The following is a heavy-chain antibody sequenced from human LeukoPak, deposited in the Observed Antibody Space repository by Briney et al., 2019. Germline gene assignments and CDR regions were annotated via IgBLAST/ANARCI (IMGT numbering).Heavy chain of an antibody. J-gene: IGHJ4*02. Sequence: GGSLRLSCAASGFTFSDYWMSWVRQAPGKGLEWVANMNQDGREKYYVDSVKGRFTISRDNAKNSLYLQMNSLRAEDTAIYYCATDDYGPAGYGGQGTLVTVSS. V-gene: IGHV3-7*01. CDR2: MNQDGREK. CDR3: ATDDYGPAGY. CDR1: GFTFSDYW. D-gene: IGHD4-17*01.